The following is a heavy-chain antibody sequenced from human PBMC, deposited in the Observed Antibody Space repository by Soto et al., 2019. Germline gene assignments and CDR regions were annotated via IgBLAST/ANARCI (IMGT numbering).Heavy chain of an antibody. J-gene: IGHJ4*02. Sequence: SEILSLTCAVSGGSISSGGYSWSWIRQPPGKGLEWIGYIYHSGSTYYNPSLRSRVSISVDTSKNQFSLDLSSVTAADTAVYYCDTMGTPVTGLYYFDYWGQGTLVTVSS. CDR3: DTMGTPVTGLYYFDY. V-gene: IGHV4-30-2*05. D-gene: IGHD4-17*01. CDR2: IYHSGST. CDR1: GGSISSGGYS.